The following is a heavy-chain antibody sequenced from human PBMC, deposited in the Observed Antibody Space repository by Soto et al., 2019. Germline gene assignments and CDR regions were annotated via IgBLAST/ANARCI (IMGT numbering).Heavy chain of an antibody. CDR2: IKSKTDGGTT. D-gene: IGHD5-12*01. CDR3: TTDLVATIDRYYSDY. V-gene: IGHV3-15*07. Sequence: EVQLVESGGGLVKPGGSLRLSCAASGFTFSDAWMNWVRQAPGKGLEWVGRIKSKTDGGTTDYAAPVKGRFTISRDHSKNTLYLQMSSLKTEDTVIYYCTTDLVATIDRYYSDYWGQGSLVTVSS. J-gene: IGHJ4*01. CDR1: GFTFSDAW.